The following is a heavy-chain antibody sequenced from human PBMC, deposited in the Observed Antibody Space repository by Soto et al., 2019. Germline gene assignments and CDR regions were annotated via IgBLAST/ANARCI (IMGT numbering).Heavy chain of an antibody. CDR3: ARAVGATFYYLDF. CDR1: SDSISNYY. CDR2: IHSSGST. Sequence: SETLSLTCTVSSDSISNYYWSWIRQPPGKGLEWIGYIHSSGSTDYNPSLKSRVSISGDTSKSQFSLKLSSVTAADTAVYYCARAVGATFYYLDFWGQGTLVTVSS. J-gene: IGHJ4*02. D-gene: IGHD1-26*01. V-gene: IGHV4-59*01.